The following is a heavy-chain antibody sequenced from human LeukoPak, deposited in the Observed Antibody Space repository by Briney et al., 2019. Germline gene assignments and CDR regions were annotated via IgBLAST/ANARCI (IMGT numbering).Heavy chain of an antibody. CDR3: ARGGSITIFGVVIFDY. CDR1: GGSFSGYY. D-gene: IGHD3-3*01. J-gene: IGHJ4*02. CDR2: INHSGST. Sequence: TSETLSLTCAVYGGSFSGYYWSWIRQPPGKGLEWIGEINHSGSTNYNPSLKSRVTISVDTSKNQFSLKLSSVTAADTAVYYCARGGSITIFGVVIFDYWGQGTLVTVSS. V-gene: IGHV4-34*01.